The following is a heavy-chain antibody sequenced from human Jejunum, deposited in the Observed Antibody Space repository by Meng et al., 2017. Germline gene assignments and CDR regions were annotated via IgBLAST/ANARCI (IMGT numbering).Heavy chain of an antibody. CDR2: INNDGSDT. Sequence: DVQVVESGGGLVQPGGSLRLSCAASGFTFNNYWMNWVRQAPGKGLVWVSRINNDGSDTTYADSVKGRFTISRDNAQNMLYLQMNSLRVEDTAVYYCARDKPHNWFDPWGQGTLVTVSS. CDR1: GFTFNNYW. CDR3: ARDKPHNWFDP. V-gene: IGHV3-74*01. J-gene: IGHJ5*02.